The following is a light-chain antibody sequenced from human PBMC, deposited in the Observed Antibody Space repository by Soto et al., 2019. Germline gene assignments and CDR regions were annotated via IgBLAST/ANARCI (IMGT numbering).Light chain of an antibody. Sequence: SVLTQPPSVSGAPGQRVCISCTGSSSNIGAGYDVHWYQQLPGTGPKLLICGNSNRPSGVPARFSDSTSATSASLPIAGLQAEHEADYFCQTYDSRLSGSKFFGTGTKVTV. V-gene: IGLV1-40*01. J-gene: IGLJ1*01. CDR3: QTYDSRLSGSKF. CDR1: SSNIGAGYD. CDR2: GNS.